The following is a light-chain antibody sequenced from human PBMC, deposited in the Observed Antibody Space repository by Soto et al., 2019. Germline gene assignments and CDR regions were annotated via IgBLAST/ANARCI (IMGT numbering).Light chain of an antibody. V-gene: IGKV1-6*01. Sequence: AIQMTQSPSSLSASVGDRVTITCRASQAIRNDLGWYQQKPGKAPNLLIYAVSHLQSGVPSRFSGSGSGTYFTLTISSPHPEDFATYYCLQDYDFPFTFGGGTKVELK. CDR2: AVS. CDR3: LQDYDFPFT. CDR1: QAIRND. J-gene: IGKJ4*01.